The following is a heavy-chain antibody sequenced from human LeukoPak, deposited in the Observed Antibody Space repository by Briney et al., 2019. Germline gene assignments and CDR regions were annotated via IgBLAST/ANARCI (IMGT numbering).Heavy chain of an antibody. Sequence: GGSLRLSCAASGFTFSSYSMNWVRQAPGKWLEWGSSISSSSSYIYYADSVKGRFTIARDNAKNSLYLQMNSLRAEDTAVYYCATLMTTVTTSGALRFDYWGQGTLVTVSS. J-gene: IGHJ4*02. CDR1: GFTFSSYS. CDR3: ATLMTTVTTSGALRFDY. V-gene: IGHV3-21*01. D-gene: IGHD4-17*01. CDR2: ISSSSSYI.